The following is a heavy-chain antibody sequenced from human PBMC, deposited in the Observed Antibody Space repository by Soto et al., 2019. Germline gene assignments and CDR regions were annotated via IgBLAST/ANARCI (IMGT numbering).Heavy chain of an antibody. CDR2: INPSGGST. V-gene: IGHV1-46*01. Sequence: ASVKVSCKASGYTFTSYYMHWVRQAPGQGLEWMGIINPSGGSTSYAQRFQGGVTMTRDTSTSTVYMELSSLRSEDTAVYYCARTITASYYYGSGSYPYYYYGMDVWGQGTTVTVSS. CDR1: GYTFTSYY. J-gene: IGHJ6*02. D-gene: IGHD3-10*01. CDR3: ARTITASYYYGSGSYPYYYYGMDV.